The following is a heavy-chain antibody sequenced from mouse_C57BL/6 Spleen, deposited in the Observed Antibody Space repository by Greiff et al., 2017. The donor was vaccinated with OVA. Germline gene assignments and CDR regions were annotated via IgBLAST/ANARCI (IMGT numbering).Heavy chain of an antibody. CDR1: GYTFTSYW. D-gene: IGHD1-1*01. CDR2: IYPSDSET. Sequence: QVQLQQPGAELVRPGSSVKLSCKASGYTFTSYWMDWVKQRPGQGLEWIGNIYPSDSETHYNQKFKDKATLTVDKSSSTAYMQLSSLTSEDSAVYYCARDYYGSSYGGWYFDVWGTGTTVTVSS. CDR3: ARDYYGSSYGGWYFDV. J-gene: IGHJ1*03. V-gene: IGHV1-61*01.